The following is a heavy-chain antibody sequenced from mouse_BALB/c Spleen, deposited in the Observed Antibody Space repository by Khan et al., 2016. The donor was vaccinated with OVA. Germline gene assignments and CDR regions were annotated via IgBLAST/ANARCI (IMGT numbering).Heavy chain of an antibody. D-gene: IGHD2-14*01. Sequence: EVKLLESGPSLVKPSQTLSLTCSVTGDSITSGYWSWIRKFPGNKLEYMGYMIYTGYTDYNPSLKSRLAITRHTSTNPYYLQLNSVTTEDTATYYCARSTYRYAFAYWGQGTLVTVSA. CDR1: GDSITSGY. J-gene: IGHJ3*01. CDR2: MIYTGYT. V-gene: IGHV3-8*02. CDR3: ARSTYRYAFAY.